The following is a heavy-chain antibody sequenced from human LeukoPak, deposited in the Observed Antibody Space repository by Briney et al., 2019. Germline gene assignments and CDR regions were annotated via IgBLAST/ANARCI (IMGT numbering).Heavy chain of an antibody. Sequence: PGGSLRLSCAASGFTFSSYGMSWVRQAPGKGLEWVSAISGSGGSTYYADSVKGRFIISRDNSKNTLYLQMNSLRAEDTAVYYCAKDLDCSSTSCYALNDYWGQGTLVTVSS. J-gene: IGHJ4*02. D-gene: IGHD2-2*01. V-gene: IGHV3-23*01. CDR3: AKDLDCSSTSCYALNDY. CDR2: ISGSGGST. CDR1: GFTFSSYG.